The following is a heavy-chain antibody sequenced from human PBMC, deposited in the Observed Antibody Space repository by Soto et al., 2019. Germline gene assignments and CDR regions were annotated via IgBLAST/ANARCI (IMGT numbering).Heavy chain of an antibody. CDR2: IYNSGTT. V-gene: IGHV4-59*01. CDR3: ARGGSYYGY. Sequence: QVQLRESGPGLVKPSETLSLTCTVSGDSISSGYWSWIRQPSGKGPEWIAYIYNSGTTNFNPSLKSRVTISADTSKNQFSLKLRSVTAADTAVYYCARGGSYYGYWGQGTLVTVSS. CDR1: GDSISSGY. J-gene: IGHJ4*02. D-gene: IGHD1-26*01.